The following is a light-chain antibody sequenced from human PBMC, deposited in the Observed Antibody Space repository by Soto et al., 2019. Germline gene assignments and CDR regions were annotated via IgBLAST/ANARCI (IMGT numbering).Light chain of an antibody. V-gene: IGKV1-16*01. J-gene: IGKJ4*01. Sequence: DIQMTQSPSSLSASVGDRVTITCRASQGIDNSLVWFQQKPGMAPKLLIYTASTLQFGVPSRFSGSRSGTDFTLSISSLQPEDFATYYCQQYNSYPLTFGGGTKVEIK. CDR3: QQYNSYPLT. CDR1: QGIDNS. CDR2: TAS.